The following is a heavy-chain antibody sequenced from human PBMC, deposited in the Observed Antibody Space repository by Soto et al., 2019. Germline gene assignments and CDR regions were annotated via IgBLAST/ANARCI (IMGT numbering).Heavy chain of an antibody. V-gene: IGHV4-39*01. CDR2: VYYNGIT. Sequence: QPQLQESGPGLVKPSVTLSVTCNGSGGSVSSSDYYWGRLRQPPGDGLEWVGIVYYNGITHYNPSLKKRATISFDTPKNQCSLMLSSVTAADTAVYYWASHHYFGSGKPLDYWGQGTLVTFSS. CDR3: ASHHYFGSGKPLDY. CDR1: GGSVSSSDYY. J-gene: IGHJ4*02. D-gene: IGHD3-10*01.